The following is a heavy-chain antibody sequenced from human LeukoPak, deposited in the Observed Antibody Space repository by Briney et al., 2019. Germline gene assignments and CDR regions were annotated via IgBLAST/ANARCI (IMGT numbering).Heavy chain of an antibody. CDR3: ARDSYGDYGSAFDI. Sequence: PSETLSLTCTVSGGSISSGDYYWSWIRQPPGKGLEWIGYLYYSGSTYYNPSLKSRVTISVDTSKNQFPLKLSSVTAADTAVYYCARDSYGDYGSAFDIWGQGTMVTVSS. D-gene: IGHD4-17*01. J-gene: IGHJ3*02. V-gene: IGHV4-30-4*01. CDR2: LYYSGST. CDR1: GGSISSGDYY.